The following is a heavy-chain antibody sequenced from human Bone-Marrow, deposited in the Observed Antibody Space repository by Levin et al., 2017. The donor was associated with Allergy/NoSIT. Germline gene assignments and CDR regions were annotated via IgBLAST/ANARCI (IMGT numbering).Heavy chain of an antibody. V-gene: IGHV3-21*04. CDR3: ARDRTNGILTNYGMDV. D-gene: IGHD3-9*01. CDR2: ISGTGRHI. Sequence: GESLKISCAASGFNFASYGMNWVRQAPGKGLEWVSSISGTGRHIYLADSLKGRFTISRDNAKNSLYLQMKSLRAEDTAVYYCARDRTNGILTNYGMDVWGQGTTVTVSS. CDR1: GFNFASYG. J-gene: IGHJ6*02.